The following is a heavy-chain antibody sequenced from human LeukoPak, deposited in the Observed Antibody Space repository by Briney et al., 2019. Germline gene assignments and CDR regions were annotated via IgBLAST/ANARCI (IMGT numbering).Heavy chain of an antibody. D-gene: IGHD4-23*01. CDR2: ISSSSSTI. CDR1: GFTFSTYE. Sequence: GGSLRLSCAASGFTFSTYEMNWVRQAPGKGLEWVSYISSSSSTIYYADSVKGRFTISRDNAKNTLFLQMNSLRAEDTAVYYCARDRPYGGKGDFDYWGQGTLVTVSS. V-gene: IGHV3-48*01. CDR3: ARDRPYGGKGDFDY. J-gene: IGHJ4*02.